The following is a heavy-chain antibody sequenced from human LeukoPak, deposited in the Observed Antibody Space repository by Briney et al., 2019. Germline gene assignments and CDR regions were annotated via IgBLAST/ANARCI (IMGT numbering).Heavy chain of an antibody. CDR1: GFTFSSYA. J-gene: IGHJ4*02. Sequence: GGSLRLSCAASGFTFSSYAMSWVRQAPGKGLEWVSPITRSGGSTYYADSVKGRFTISRDNSKNTLYLQMNSLRAEDTAVYYCAKEDYDILTGYSISLFDYWGQGTLVTVSS. V-gene: IGHV3-23*01. CDR2: ITRSGGST. D-gene: IGHD3-9*01. CDR3: AKEDYDILTGYSISLFDY.